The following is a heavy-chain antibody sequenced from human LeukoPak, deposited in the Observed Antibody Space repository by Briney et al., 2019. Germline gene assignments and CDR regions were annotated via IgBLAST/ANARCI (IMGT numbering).Heavy chain of an antibody. CDR3: AEDRTVGASYWYFDL. CDR1: GFTFSTYW. CDR2: VNGDGSST. D-gene: IGHD1-26*01. Sequence: GGSLRLSCAASGFTFSTYWMHWVRQAPGKGLVWVSRVNGDGSSTNYADSVKGRFTISRDSSKNTLFLHMNTLRAEDTAIYYCAEDRTVGASYWYFDLWGRGTLVTVSS. V-gene: IGHV3-74*01. J-gene: IGHJ2*01.